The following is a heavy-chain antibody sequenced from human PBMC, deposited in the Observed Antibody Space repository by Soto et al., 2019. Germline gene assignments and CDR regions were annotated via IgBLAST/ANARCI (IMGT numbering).Heavy chain of an antibody. Sequence: NPSETLSLTCAVYGGSFSGYYWSWIRQPPGKGLERIGEINHSGSTNFNPSLKSRVTISVDTSKNQFSLKLTSVTAADTAVYYCARGHHYYASGSFIFYSYGLDVWGQGTTVTVSS. D-gene: IGHD3-10*01. CDR2: INHSGST. CDR1: GGSFSGYY. CDR3: ARGHHYYASGSFIFYSYGLDV. J-gene: IGHJ6*02. V-gene: IGHV4-34*01.